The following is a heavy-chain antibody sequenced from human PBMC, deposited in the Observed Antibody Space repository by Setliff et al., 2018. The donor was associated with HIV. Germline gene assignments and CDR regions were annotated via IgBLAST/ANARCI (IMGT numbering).Heavy chain of an antibody. CDR2: IYTNGYT. V-gene: IGHV4-61*09. CDR1: GGSISSGSYY. J-gene: IGHJ3*01. Sequence: SETLSLTCSVSGGSISSGSYYWTWIRQPAGKGPEWIGHIYTNGYTNYNPSLKSRVTISVDTSKNQFSLRLTSVTAADTSVYYCARAPPGIQNDAFDVWGQGTMVTVSS. CDR3: ARAPPGIQNDAFDV.